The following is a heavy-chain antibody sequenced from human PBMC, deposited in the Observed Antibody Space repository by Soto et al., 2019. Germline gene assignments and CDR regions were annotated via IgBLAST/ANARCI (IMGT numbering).Heavy chain of an antibody. J-gene: IGHJ3*02. CDR1: GYTFTSYG. CDR2: ISTYNGNP. CDR3: ARAPFYRTSPKNAFDI. V-gene: IGHV1-18*01. Sequence: QVQLVQSGPEVKKPGASVKVSCKASGYTFTSYGISWVRQAPGQGLERMGWISTYNGNPNYVQKLQGRVTMTTDTSTSTAYMELRSLRSDDTAVFYCARAPFYRTSPKNAFDIWGQGTVVTVSS. D-gene: IGHD3-16*02.